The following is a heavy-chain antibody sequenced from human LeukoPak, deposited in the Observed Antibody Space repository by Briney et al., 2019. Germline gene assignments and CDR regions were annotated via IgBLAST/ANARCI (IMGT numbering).Heavy chain of an antibody. Sequence: SQTLSLTCAVSGGSISSGGYSWSWIRQPPGKGLDWIGYIYHSGSTYYNPSLKRRVTISVDRSKNQFSLKLSSVTAADTAVYYCARVKSGAFDIWGQGTMVTVSS. CDR3: ARVKSGAFDI. V-gene: IGHV4-30-2*01. J-gene: IGHJ3*02. CDR2: IYHSGST. CDR1: GGSISSGGYS.